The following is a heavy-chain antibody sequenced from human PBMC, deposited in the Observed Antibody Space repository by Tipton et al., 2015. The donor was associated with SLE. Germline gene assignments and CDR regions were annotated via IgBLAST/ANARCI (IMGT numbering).Heavy chain of an antibody. CDR3: ARHYGSRYFDY. CDR1: GGSFSGYY. J-gene: IGHJ4*02. V-gene: IGHV4-34*01. D-gene: IGHD1-26*01. CDR2: SNHSGST. Sequence: LRLSCAVYGGSFSGYYWSWIRQPPGKGLEWIGESNHSGSTNYNPSLKSRVTISVDTSKNQFSLKLSSVTAADTAVYYCARHYGSRYFDYWGQGTLVTVSS.